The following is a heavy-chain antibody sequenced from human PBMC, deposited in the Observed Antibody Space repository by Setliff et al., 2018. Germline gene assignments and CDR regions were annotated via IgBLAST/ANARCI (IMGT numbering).Heavy chain of an antibody. D-gene: IGHD5-12*01. J-gene: IGHJ6*02. Sequence: ETLSLTFTVSGGSIINSYYWSWIRQPAGKGLEWIGRISTSGNTNYNPSLKSRVTVSLDTSKNQFSLKLTSMTAADTAVYYCARDQWVRSPPLYFSYSMDVWGQETTV. CDR2: ISTSGNT. CDR3: ARDQWVRSPPLYFSYSMDV. CDR1: GGSIINSYY. V-gene: IGHV4-4*07.